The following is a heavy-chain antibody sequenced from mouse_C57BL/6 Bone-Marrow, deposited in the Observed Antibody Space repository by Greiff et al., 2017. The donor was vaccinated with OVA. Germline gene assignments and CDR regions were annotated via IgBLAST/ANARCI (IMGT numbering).Heavy chain of an antibody. CDR3: ARPLDSSGYRFAY. Sequence: EVKVEESGGGLVQPGGSLKLSCAASGFTFSDYYMYWVRQTPEKRLEWVAYISNGGGSTYYPDTVKGRFTISRDNAKNTLYLQMSRLKSEDTAMYYCARPLDSSGYRFAYWGQGTLVTVSA. CDR1: GFTFSDYY. D-gene: IGHD3-2*02. CDR2: ISNGGGST. J-gene: IGHJ3*01. V-gene: IGHV5-12*01.